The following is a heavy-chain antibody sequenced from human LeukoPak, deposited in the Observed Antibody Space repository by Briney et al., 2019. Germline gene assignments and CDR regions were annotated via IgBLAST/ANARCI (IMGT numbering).Heavy chain of an antibody. D-gene: IGHD3-10*01. Sequence: GGSLRLSCAASGFTFSSYAMSWVRQAPGKGLEWVSAISGSGATTYYADSVKGRFTISRDKSNNTLYLQMNSLRAEDTAVYYCAKDYAYYYGSGIGGFEYWGQGTLVAVSS. V-gene: IGHV3-23*01. CDR3: AKDYAYYYGSGIGGFEY. J-gene: IGHJ4*02. CDR2: ISGSGATT. CDR1: GFTFSSYA.